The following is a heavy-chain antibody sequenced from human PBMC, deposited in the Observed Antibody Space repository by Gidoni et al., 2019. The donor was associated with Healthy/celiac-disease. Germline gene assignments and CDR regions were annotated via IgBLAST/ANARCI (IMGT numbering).Heavy chain of an antibody. CDR3: ARELDNSDAFDI. CDR1: GGSVPSNSAA. J-gene: IGHJ3*02. D-gene: IGHD1-1*01. V-gene: IGHV6-1*01. CDR2: TYYTSKWYN. Sequence: QEQLHQSGPGLVKPSQTHSVPYAHSGGSVPSNSAAWTWIRQSPSRGLEWLGRTYYTSKWYNDYAVSVKSRITINPDTSQNQFSLQLNSVTPEDTAVYYCARELDNSDAFDIWGQGTMVTVSS.